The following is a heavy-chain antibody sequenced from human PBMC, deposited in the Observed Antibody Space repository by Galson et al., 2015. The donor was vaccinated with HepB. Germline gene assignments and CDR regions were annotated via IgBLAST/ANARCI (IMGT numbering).Heavy chain of an antibody. Sequence: SVKVSCKASGGTFSSYAISWVRQAPGQGLEWMGGIIPIFGTANYAQKFQGRVTITADESTSTAYMELSSLRSEDTAVYYCARALGRRDYDAFDIWGQGTMVTVSS. J-gene: IGHJ3*02. CDR1: GGTFSSYA. D-gene: IGHD3-16*01. V-gene: IGHV1-69*13. CDR3: ARALGRRDYDAFDI. CDR2: IIPIFGTA.